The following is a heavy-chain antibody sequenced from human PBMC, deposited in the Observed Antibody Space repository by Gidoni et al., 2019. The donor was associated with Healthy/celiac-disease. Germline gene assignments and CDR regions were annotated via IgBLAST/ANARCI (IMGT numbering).Heavy chain of an antibody. D-gene: IGHD6-19*01. J-gene: IGHJ5*02. CDR3: ARDSGKSSGWYKVEENWFDP. CDR2: ISYDGSNK. Sequence: SSYAMHWVRQAPGKGLEWVAVISYDGSNKYYADSVKGRFTISRDNSKNTLYLQMNSLRAEDTAVYYCARDSGKSSGWYKVEENWFDPWGQGTLVTVSS. V-gene: IGHV3-30-3*01. CDR1: SSYA.